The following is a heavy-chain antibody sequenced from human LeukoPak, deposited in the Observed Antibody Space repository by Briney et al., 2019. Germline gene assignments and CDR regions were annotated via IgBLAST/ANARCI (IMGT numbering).Heavy chain of an antibody. CDR2: ISSSSSYI. J-gene: IGHJ4*02. Sequence: PGGSLRLSCAASGFTFSSYSMNWVRQAPGKGLEWVSSISSSSSYIYYADSVKGRFTISRDNAKNSLYLQMNSLRAEDTAVYYCARDVDPELLLDYWGQGTLVTVSS. CDR3: ARDVDPELLLDY. D-gene: IGHD1-26*01. V-gene: IGHV3-21*01. CDR1: GFTFSSYS.